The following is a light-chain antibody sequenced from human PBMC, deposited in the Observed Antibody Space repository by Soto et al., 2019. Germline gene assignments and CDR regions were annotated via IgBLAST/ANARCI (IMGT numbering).Light chain of an antibody. CDR1: QTVLYSSNNKNY. J-gene: IGKJ4*01. V-gene: IGKV4-1*01. CDR3: QQYYSTPLT. CDR2: WAS. Sequence: DIVMTHSPDSLAVTLGERATINCKASQTVLYSSNNKNYLAWYQQKPGQPPKLLIYWASTRQSGVPDRFSGSGSGTDFTLTISSLQAEDVAVYYCQQYYSTPLTFGGGTKVELK.